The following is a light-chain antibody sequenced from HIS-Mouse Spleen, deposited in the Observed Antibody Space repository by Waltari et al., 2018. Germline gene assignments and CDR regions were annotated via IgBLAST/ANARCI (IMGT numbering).Light chain of an antibody. J-gene: IGKJ5*01. Sequence: AIRMTQSPSSFSASKGDRVTITCRASQGISSYLAWYQQKPGKAPKLLIYAASTLQSGVPSRFSGSGSGTDFTLTISCLQSEDFATYYCQQYYSYLPITFGQGTRLEIK. V-gene: IGKV1-8*01. CDR2: AAS. CDR3: QQYYSYLPIT. CDR1: QGISSY.